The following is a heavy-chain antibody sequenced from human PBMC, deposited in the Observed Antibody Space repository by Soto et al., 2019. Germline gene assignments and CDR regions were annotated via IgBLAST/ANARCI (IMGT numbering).Heavy chain of an antibody. J-gene: IGHJ4*02. V-gene: IGHV1-2*02. CDR1: GSTFTGYY. CDR3: ARESYYGEFDY. Sequence: ASVKVSCKASGSTFTGYYMHWVRQAPGQGLEWMGWINPNSGGTNYAQKFQGRVTMTRDTSSSTAYMELRRLRSDDTAVYYCARESYYGEFDYWGQGTLVTVSS. CDR2: INPNSGGT. D-gene: IGHD4-17*01.